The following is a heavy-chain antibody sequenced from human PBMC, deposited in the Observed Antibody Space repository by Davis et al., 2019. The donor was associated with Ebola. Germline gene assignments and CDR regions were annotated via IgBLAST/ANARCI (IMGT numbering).Heavy chain of an antibody. CDR2: INHSGST. J-gene: IGHJ6*02. Sequence: SETLSLTCTVSGGSISSYYWSWIRQPPGKGLEWIGEINHSGSTNYNPSLKSRVTISVDTSKNQFSLKLSSVTAADTAVYYCAGIVWESRRDYYYYYGMDVWGQGTTVTVSS. CDR1: GGSISSYY. CDR3: AGIVWESRRDYYYYYGMDV. V-gene: IGHV4-34*01. D-gene: IGHD1-26*01.